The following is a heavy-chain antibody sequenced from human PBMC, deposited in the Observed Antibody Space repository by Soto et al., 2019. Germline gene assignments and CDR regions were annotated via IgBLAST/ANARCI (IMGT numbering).Heavy chain of an antibody. V-gene: IGHV6-1*01. Sequence: SQSFSLTCAISGDIVANNSVSWNWIRQYPSRGLEWLGRTYYRSKWYNDYAVSVKSRITINPDTSKNQFSLQLNSVTPEDTAVYYCARDRAEYVVVIRYYYYVMDVWVQGTSVIVS. CDR3: ARDRAEYVVVIRYYYYVMDV. D-gene: IGHD3-22*01. CDR2: TYYRSKWYN. CDR1: GDIVANNSVS. J-gene: IGHJ6*02.